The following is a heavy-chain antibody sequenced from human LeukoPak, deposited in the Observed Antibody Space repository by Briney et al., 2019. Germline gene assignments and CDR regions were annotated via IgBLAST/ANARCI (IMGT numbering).Heavy chain of an antibody. CDR2: IYYSGST. CDR1: GGSISSYY. D-gene: IGHD4-17*01. Sequence: SETLSLTCTVSGGSISSYYWSWLRQPAGKGLEWIGYIYYSGSTNYNPSLKSRVTISVDTSKNQFSLKLSSVTAADTAVYYCARGSYGDYVSPFDYWGQGTLVTVSS. CDR3: ARGSYGDYVSPFDY. J-gene: IGHJ4*02. V-gene: IGHV4-59*01.